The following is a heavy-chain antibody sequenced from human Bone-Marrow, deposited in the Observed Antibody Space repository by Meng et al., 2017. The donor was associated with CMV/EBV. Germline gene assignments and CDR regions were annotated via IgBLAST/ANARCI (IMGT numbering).Heavy chain of an antibody. D-gene: IGHD2-2*01. J-gene: IGHJ6*02. Sequence: GGSLRLSCAASGFTFSSYSMNWVRQAPGKGLEWVSYISSSSSTIYYADSVKGRFTISRDNAKNSLYLQMNSLRAEDTAVYYCARDIVVVPAVITVPYYYYGMDVCGQGTTVTVSS. CDR2: ISSSSSTI. V-gene: IGHV3-48*04. CDR3: ARDIVVVPAVITVPYYYYGMDV. CDR1: GFTFSSYS.